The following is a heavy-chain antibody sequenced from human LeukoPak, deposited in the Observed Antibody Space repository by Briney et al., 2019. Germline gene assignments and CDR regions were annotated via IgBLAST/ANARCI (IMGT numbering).Heavy chain of an antibody. CDR1: GYIFPNYW. J-gene: IGHJ4*02. CDR2: IYPGDSDT. Sequence: GESLKISCEASGYIFPNYWIGWVRQVPGKGLEWMGIIYPGDSDTRYSPSFQGQVTISADKSISTAYLQWSSLKASDTAMYYCARRRAVAGTYYFDYWGQGTLVTVSS. V-gene: IGHV5-51*01. D-gene: IGHD6-19*01. CDR3: ARRRAVAGTYYFDY.